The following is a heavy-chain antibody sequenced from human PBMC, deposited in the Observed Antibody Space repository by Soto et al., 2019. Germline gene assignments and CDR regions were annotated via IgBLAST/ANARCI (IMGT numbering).Heavy chain of an antibody. CDR2: ITGSGTTT. J-gene: IGHJ5*02. V-gene: IGHV3-48*02. CDR1: GFPFSSNS. CDR3: ARDLNWAFDH. D-gene: IGHD1-1*01. Sequence: GGSLRLSCTATGFPFSSNSVNWVRQAPGKGLEWVSYITGSGTTTRYADSVKGRFTLSRDNAKNSLFLDMNSLTDEDTAVYYCARDLNWAFDHWGRGTLVTVSS.